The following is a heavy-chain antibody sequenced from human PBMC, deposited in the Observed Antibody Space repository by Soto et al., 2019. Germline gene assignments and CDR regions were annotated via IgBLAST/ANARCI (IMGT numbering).Heavy chain of an antibody. D-gene: IGHD1-26*01. J-gene: IGHJ4*02. CDR2: LWADGIKK. Sequence: PGGSLRLSCAASGFTLTNYGMHWVRQAPGKGLEWVAVLWADGIKKHYGDSVKGRFTISRDHSKNTLYLQMDSLRADDTAVYFCARDRSYYSDDQWGQGTLVTVSS. V-gene: IGHV3-33*01. CDR3: ARDRSYYSDDQ. CDR1: GFTLTNYG.